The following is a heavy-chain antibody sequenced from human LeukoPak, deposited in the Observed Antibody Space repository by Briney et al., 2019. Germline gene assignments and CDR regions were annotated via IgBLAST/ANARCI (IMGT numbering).Heavy chain of an antibody. D-gene: IGHD3-22*01. CDR1: GFTLSNYA. CDR2: ISGDSTDI. V-gene: IGHV3-21*01. J-gene: IGHJ4*02. CDR3: VRRGYYDSSGYDY. Sequence: PGGSLRLSCAASGFTLSNYAMNWVRQAPGKGLEWVSSISGDSTDIYYADSVRGRFTISRDNAKNSLYLQINSLRAEDMAIYYCVRRGYYDSSGYDYWGQGTLVTVSS.